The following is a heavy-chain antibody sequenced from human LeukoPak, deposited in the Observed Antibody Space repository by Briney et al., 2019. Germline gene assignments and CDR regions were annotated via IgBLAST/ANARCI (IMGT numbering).Heavy chain of an antibody. J-gene: IGHJ4*02. D-gene: IGHD3-22*01. CDR1: GFTFSSYS. V-gene: IGHV3-21*01. Sequence: GGSLRLSCAASGFTFSSYSMNWVRQAPGKGLEWVSSISSSSSYIYYADSVKGRFTISRDNAKNSMYLQINSLRAEDTAVYYCAREVDGGSRSYYDSSGYPFDYWGQGTLVTVSS. CDR2: ISSSSSYI. CDR3: AREVDGGSRSYYDSSGYPFDY.